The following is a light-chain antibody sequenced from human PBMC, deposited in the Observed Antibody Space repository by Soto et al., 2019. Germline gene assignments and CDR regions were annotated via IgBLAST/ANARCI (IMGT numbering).Light chain of an antibody. J-gene: IGKJ4*01. CDR2: DAS. CDR3: QQFDDLLT. CDR1: QNIPKN. Sequence: DIQMTQSPSSLSASVGDRAPIICQASQNIPKNLNWYQHKTGQAPKLLIYDASYLETGVPSRFSGSGSGTDFTFTISSLQPEDVATYYCQQFDDLLTFGGGTSVEIK. V-gene: IGKV1-33*01.